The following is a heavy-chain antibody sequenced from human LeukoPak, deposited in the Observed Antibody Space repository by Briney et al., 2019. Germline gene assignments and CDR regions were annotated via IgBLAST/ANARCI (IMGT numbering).Heavy chain of an antibody. CDR3: ARRYYYDSSGYAFDY. Sequence: SETLSLTCAVSGGSISSGGYSWSWIRQPPGKGLEWIGYIYHSGSTYYNPSLKSRVTISVDRSKNQFSLKLSSVTAADTAVYYCARRYYYDSSGYAFDYWGQGTLVTVSS. CDR1: GGSISSGGYS. V-gene: IGHV4-30-2*01. J-gene: IGHJ4*02. CDR2: IYHSGST. D-gene: IGHD3-22*01.